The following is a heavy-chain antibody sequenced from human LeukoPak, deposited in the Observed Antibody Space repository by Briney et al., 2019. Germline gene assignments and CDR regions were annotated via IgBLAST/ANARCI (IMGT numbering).Heavy chain of an antibody. J-gene: IGHJ4*02. CDR3: ARIRGGNNYHFDY. CDR1: EYTFTHYY. CDR2: INPNSGAT. V-gene: IGHV1-2*02. D-gene: IGHD1-26*01. Sequence: ASVKVSCKASEYTFTHYYIHWVRQPPGQGLEWMGWINPNSGATNYAQKFQGRVTMTKDTSISTGYMELSRLRSDDTAVYYCARIRGGNNYHFDYWGQGTLVTVSS.